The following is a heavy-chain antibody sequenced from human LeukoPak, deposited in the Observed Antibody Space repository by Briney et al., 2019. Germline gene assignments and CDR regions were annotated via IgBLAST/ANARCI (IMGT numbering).Heavy chain of an antibody. CDR3: AKDPGADFWSGYYDY. CDR2: ISGGGGST. CDR1: GFTFSSNA. J-gene: IGHJ4*02. V-gene: IGHV3-23*01. Sequence: GGSLRFSCAASGFTFSSNAMSWVRQAPGKGLEWVSAISGGGGSTYYADSVKGRFTISRDNTKNTLYLQMNSLRAEDTAVYDCAKDPGADFWSGYYDYWGQGTLVTVSS. D-gene: IGHD3-3*01.